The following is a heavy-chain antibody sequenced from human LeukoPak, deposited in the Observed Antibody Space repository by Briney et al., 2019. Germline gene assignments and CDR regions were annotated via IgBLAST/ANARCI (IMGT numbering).Heavy chain of an antibody. D-gene: IGHD6-13*01. CDR2: IYYSGST. CDR1: GGSISSGGYY. J-gene: IGHJ2*01. CDR3: ARVTIAAAKRSYCYFDL. V-gene: IGHV4-31*03. Sequence: SQTLSLTCTVSGGSISSGGYYWSWIRQHPGKGLEWIGYIYYSGSTYYNPSLKSRVTIRVDTSKNHLSRKLSPVTAAATAVYSCARVTIAAAKRSYCYFDLWGRGTLVTVSS.